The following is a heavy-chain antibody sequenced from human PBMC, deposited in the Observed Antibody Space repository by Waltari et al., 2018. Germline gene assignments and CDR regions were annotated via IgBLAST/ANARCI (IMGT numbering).Heavy chain of an antibody. D-gene: IGHD4-17*01. J-gene: IGHJ3*01. CDR1: GLTFSKFG. Sequence: QVYLVESGGGVVQPGGSLEISCLASGLTFSKFGMHWVRQSPGKGLEWVALISYDGNKIFDADSVKGRFTISRDNRNNILYLQLNSLRPEDTATYYCAKDGDYSLPGYDAFDVWGQGTVVTVSS. CDR3: AKDGDYSLPGYDAFDV. CDR2: ISYDGNKI. V-gene: IGHV3-30*02.